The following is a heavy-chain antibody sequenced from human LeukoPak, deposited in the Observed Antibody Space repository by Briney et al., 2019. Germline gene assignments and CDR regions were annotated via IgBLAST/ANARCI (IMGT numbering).Heavy chain of an antibody. Sequence: EASVKVSCKASGYTFTSYAMNWVRQAPGQGLEWMGWINTDTGNPTYAQGFTGRFVFSLDTSVSTAYLQISSLKAEDTAVYYCAREGDIVVVAPDYWGQGTLVTVSS. CDR3: AREGDIVVVAPDY. V-gene: IGHV7-4-1*02. J-gene: IGHJ4*02. CDR1: GYTFTSYA. CDR2: INTDTGNP. D-gene: IGHD2-2*01.